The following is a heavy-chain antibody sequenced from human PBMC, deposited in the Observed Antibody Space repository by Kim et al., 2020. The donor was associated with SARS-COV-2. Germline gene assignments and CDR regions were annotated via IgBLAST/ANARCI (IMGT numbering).Heavy chain of an antibody. V-gene: IGHV3-30*04. CDR3: ASSSGYLYFDL. CDR1: GFTFSSYA. J-gene: IGHJ2*01. CDR2: ISYDGSNK. D-gene: IGHD3-22*01. Sequence: GGSLRLSCAASGFTFSSYAMHWVRQAPGKGLEWVAVISYDGSNKYYADSVKGRFTISRDNSKNTLYLQMNSLRAEDTAVYYCASSSGYLYFDLWGRGTLVTVSS.